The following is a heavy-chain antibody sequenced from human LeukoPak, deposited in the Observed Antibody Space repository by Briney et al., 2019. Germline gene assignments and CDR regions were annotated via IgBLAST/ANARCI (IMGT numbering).Heavy chain of an antibody. J-gene: IGHJ4*02. CDR3: ARENYYDSSGPSMGFDY. Sequence: VQVSCKASGGTFSSYAISWVRQAPGQGLEWMGGIIPIFGTANYAQKFQGRVTITADESTSTAYMELSSLRSEDTAVYYCARENYYDSSGPSMGFDYWGQGTLVTVSS. D-gene: IGHD3-22*01. CDR1: GGTFSSYA. CDR2: IIPIFGTA. V-gene: IGHV1-69*13.